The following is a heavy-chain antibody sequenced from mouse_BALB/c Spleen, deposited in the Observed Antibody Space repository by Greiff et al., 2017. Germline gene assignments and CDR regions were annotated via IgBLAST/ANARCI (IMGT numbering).Heavy chain of an antibody. CDR1: GFTFTDYY. V-gene: IGHV7-3*02. CDR3: ARGNSPFAY. D-gene: IGHD4-1*02. Sequence: EVMLVESGGGLVQPGGSLRLSCATSGFTFTDYYMSWVRQPPGKALEWLGFIRNKANGYTTEYSASVKGRFTISRDNSQSILYLQMNTLRAEDSATYYCARGNSPFAYWGQGTLVTVSA. CDR2: IRNKANGYTT. J-gene: IGHJ3*01.